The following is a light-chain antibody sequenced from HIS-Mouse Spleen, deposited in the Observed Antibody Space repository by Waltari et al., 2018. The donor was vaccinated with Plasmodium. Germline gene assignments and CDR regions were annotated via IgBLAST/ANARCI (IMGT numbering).Light chain of an antibody. Sequence: EIVMTQSPATLSVSPGERATLSCSASQSVSSNLAWYQQKPGQAPRILIYGASTRATGIPARFSGSGAGTEFTLTISSLKSEDFAVYDCQQYNNWPPWTFGQGTKVEIK. CDR3: QQYNNWPPWT. CDR2: GAS. J-gene: IGKJ1*01. CDR1: QSVSSN. V-gene: IGKV3-15*01.